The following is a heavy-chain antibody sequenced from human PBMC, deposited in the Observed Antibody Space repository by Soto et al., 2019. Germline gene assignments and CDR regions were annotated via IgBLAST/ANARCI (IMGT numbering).Heavy chain of an antibody. CDR3: GREGQQLGQEDYYQFNGMDV. CDR1: GYNFTRFG. D-gene: IGHD6-13*01. V-gene: IGHV1-18*01. Sequence: QFQLVQSGAEVKKPGASVKVSCKASGYNFTRFGISWVRQAPGHGLEWMGWMGAHSGHTRQAQKFQGRLTMTTDASMNTAYIYLRSLTSDDTALYYCGREGQQLGQEDYYQFNGMDVWGQGTTVIVSS. J-gene: IGHJ6*02. CDR2: MGAHSGHT.